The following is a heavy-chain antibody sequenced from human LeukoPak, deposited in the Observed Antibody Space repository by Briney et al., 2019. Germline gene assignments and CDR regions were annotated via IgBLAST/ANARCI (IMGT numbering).Heavy chain of an antibody. Sequence: SVKVSCKASGFTFTSSAMQWVRQARGQRLEWIGWIVVGSGNTNYAQKFQERVTITRDMSTSTADMELSSLRSEDTAVYYCAAGSSTSYLGVLDYWGQGTLVTVSS. CDR2: IVVGSGNT. J-gene: IGHJ4*02. CDR3: AAGSSTSYLGVLDY. V-gene: IGHV1-58*02. D-gene: IGHD2-2*01. CDR1: GFTFTSSA.